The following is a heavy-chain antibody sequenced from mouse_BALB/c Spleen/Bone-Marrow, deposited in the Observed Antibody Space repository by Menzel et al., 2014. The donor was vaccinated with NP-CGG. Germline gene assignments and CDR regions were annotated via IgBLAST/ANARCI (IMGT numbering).Heavy chain of an antibody. CDR3: VTQNVDY. CDR2: ISGGGSYR. V-gene: IGHV5-9-2*01. CDR1: GFTFSSYG. J-gene: IGHJ2*02. Sequence: EVKPEESGGGLVKPGGSLKLSCTASGFTFSSYGMSWVRQTPEKRLEWVATISGGGSYRYYPDSVQGRITISRDNAKNNLYLQMISLRSEDTALYYCVTQNVDYSGRGTS.